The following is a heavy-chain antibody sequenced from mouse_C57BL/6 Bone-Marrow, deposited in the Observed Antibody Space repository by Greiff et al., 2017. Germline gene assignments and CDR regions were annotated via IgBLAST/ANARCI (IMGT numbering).Heavy chain of an antibody. CDR3: ARQMMVTTNYYAMDY. D-gene: IGHD2-3*01. CDR1: EYEFPSHD. V-gene: IGHV5-2*01. CDR2: INSDGGST. Sequence: EVHLVESGGGLVQPGESLKLSCESNEYEFPSHDMSWVRKTPEKRLELVAAINSDGGSTYYPDTMERRFIISRDNTKKTLYLQVSSLRSEDTALYYCARQMMVTTNYYAMDYWGQGTSVTVSS. J-gene: IGHJ4*01.